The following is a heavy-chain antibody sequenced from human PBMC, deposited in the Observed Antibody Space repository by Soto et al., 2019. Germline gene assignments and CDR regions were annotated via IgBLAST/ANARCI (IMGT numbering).Heavy chain of an antibody. Sequence: SVKVSCKASGGTFSSYPISWVRQAPGQGLERMRGIIPIFGTANYAQKFQGRVTITADESTSTAYMELSSLRSEDTAVYYCARESRMVRGVIITYYYYYYGMDVWGQGTTVTVSS. D-gene: IGHD3-10*01. CDR1: GGTFSSYP. V-gene: IGHV1-69*13. CDR2: IIPIFGTA. J-gene: IGHJ6*02. CDR3: ARESRMVRGVIITYYYYYYGMDV.